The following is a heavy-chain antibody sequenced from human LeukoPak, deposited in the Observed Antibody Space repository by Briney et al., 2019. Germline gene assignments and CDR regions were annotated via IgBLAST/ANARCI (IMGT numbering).Heavy chain of an antibody. J-gene: IGHJ6*02. CDR2: ISYDGSNK. CDR3: AKVLRRHCSGGSCYGMDV. V-gene: IGHV3-30*18. Sequence: GGSLRLSCAASGFTFSSYGMHWVRQAPGKGLEWVAVISYDGSNKYYADSVKGRFTISRDNSKNTLYLQMNSLRAEDTAVYYCAKVLRRHCSGGSCYGMDVWGQGTTVTVSS. CDR1: GFTFSSYG. D-gene: IGHD2-15*01.